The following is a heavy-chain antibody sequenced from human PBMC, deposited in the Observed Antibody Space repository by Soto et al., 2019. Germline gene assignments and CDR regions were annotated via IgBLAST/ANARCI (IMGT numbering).Heavy chain of an antibody. CDR2: IYSGGST. Sequence: GGSLRLSCAASGFTVSSNYMSWVRQAPGKGLEWVSVIYSGGSTYYADSVKGRFTISRHNSKNTLYLQMNSLRAEGTAVYYCARASGELLSYYFYYWGQGTLVTVSS. V-gene: IGHV3-53*04. D-gene: IGHD3-10*01. CDR3: ARASGELLSYYFYY. J-gene: IGHJ4*02. CDR1: GFTVSSNY.